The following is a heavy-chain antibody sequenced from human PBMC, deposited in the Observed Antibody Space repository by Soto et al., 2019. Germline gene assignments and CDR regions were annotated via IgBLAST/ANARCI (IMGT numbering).Heavy chain of an antibody. D-gene: IGHD1-1*01. Sequence: QVQLVQSGAEVKKPGASVKVSYKASGYTFTNNDINWVRQATGQGLEWMGWMNPNSGNTGYAQKFQGRVTMTRNTSISTAYMELSSLRSEDTAVYYCARERTGTTSMDVWGQGTTVTVSS. CDR2: MNPNSGNT. CDR1: GYTFTNND. V-gene: IGHV1-8*01. CDR3: ARERTGTTSMDV. J-gene: IGHJ6*02.